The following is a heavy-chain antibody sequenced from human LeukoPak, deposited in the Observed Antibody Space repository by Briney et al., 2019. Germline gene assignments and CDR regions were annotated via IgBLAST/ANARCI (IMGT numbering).Heavy chain of an antibody. Sequence: ASAKVSCKASGYTFTGYYLQWVRQAPGQGLEWMGWINPNSGGTEYAQRFQGRVTMTRDKSISTAYMELSSLRSDDTAIYYCARDHCSANSCYEDYYNGVDVWGQGTTVTVSS. J-gene: IGHJ6*02. CDR2: INPNSGGT. D-gene: IGHD2-2*01. V-gene: IGHV1-2*02. CDR3: ARDHCSANSCYEDYYNGVDV. CDR1: GYTFTGYY.